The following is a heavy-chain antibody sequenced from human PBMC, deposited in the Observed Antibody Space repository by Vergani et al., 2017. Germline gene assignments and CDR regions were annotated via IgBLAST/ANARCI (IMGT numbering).Heavy chain of an antibody. Sequence: EVQLLESGGGLVQPGGSLRLSCAASGFTFSSYAMSWVRQAPGKGLEWVSALTGGGGSTYYADSFKGRFIISRDNSKNTLYLQMNSLRAEDTAVYYCAKTIDYYDSSGYYSALLEAWGQGTLVTVSS. D-gene: IGHD3-22*01. V-gene: IGHV3-23*01. J-gene: IGHJ5*02. CDR3: AKTIDYYDSSGYYSALLEA. CDR2: LTGGGGST. CDR1: GFTFSSYA.